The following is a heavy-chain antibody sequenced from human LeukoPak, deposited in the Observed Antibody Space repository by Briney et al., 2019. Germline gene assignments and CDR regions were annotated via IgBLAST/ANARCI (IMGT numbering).Heavy chain of an antibody. D-gene: IGHD6-13*01. CDR1: GFTFSSYG. Sequence: GGSLRLSCAASGFTFSSYGLSWVRQAPGKGLEWVSAISVSGGSTYYADSVKGRFIISRDKSENTLYLQMNSLRAEDTAVYYCAKDGRAAAGNFDYWGQGTLVTVSS. J-gene: IGHJ4*02. V-gene: IGHV3-23*01. CDR3: AKDGRAAAGNFDY. CDR2: ISVSGGST.